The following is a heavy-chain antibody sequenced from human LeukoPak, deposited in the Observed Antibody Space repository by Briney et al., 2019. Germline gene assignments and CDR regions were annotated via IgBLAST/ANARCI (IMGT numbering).Heavy chain of an antibody. CDR3: ARVLYSSSWSDY. J-gene: IGHJ4*02. D-gene: IGHD6-13*01. CDR1: GFTFSSYA. CDR2: ISYDGSNK. V-gene: IGHV3-30-3*01. Sequence: GGSLRLSCAASGFTFSSYAMHWVRQAPGKGLEWVAVISYDGSNKYYADSVKGRFTISRDNSKNTLYLQMNSLRAGDTAVYYCARVLYSSSWSDYWGQGTLVTVSS.